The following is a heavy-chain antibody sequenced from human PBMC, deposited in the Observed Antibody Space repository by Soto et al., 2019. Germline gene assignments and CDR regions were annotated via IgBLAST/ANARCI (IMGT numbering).Heavy chain of an antibody. CDR1: GFTFDDYA. CDR2: ISWNSGSI. Sequence: GGSLRLSCAASGFTFDDYAMHWVRQAPGKGLEWVSGISWNSGSIGYADSVKGRFTISRDNAKNSLYLQMNSLRAEDTALYYCAKDMRYSLGGVWFDPWGQGTLVTVSS. CDR3: AKDMRYSLGGVWFDP. J-gene: IGHJ5*02. D-gene: IGHD1-26*01. V-gene: IGHV3-9*01.